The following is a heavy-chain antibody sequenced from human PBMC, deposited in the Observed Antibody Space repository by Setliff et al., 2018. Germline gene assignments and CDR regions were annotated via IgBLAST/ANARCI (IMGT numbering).Heavy chain of an antibody. V-gene: IGHV1-69*05. Sequence: SVKVSCKASGGTLSSYGISWVRQAPGQGLEWMGGTIPIFGTTDYAQKFRGRVTIITDESTSTAFMQLSSLRSEDSAVYYCVGEGVDSRSSTDYRYYMDVWGKGTTVTVSS. CDR3: VGEGVDSRSSTDYRYYMDV. CDR2: TIPIFGTT. J-gene: IGHJ6*03. CDR1: GGTLSSYG. D-gene: IGHD3-22*01.